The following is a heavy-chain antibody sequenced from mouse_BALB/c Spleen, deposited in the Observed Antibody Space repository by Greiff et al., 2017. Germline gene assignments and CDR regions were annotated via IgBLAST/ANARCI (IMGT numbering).Heavy chain of an antibody. CDR1: GYTFSSYW. CDR2: ILPGSGST. J-gene: IGHJ4*01. CDR3: AYGTPYYYAMDY. D-gene: IGHD1-1*01. V-gene: IGHV1-9*01. Sequence: QVQLKQSGAELMKPGASVKISCKATGYTFSSYWIEWVKQRPGHGLEWIGEILPGSGSTNYNEKFKGKATFTADTSSNTAYMQLSSLTSEDSAVYYCAYGTPYYYAMDYWGQGTSVTVSS.